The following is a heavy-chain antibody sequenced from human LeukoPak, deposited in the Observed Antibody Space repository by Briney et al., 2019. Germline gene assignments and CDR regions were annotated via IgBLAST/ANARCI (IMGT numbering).Heavy chain of an antibody. V-gene: IGHV1-18*01. D-gene: IGHD6-13*01. J-gene: IGHJ4*02. Sequence: ASVKVSCKASVYTFTTYGISWVRQAPGQGLEWMGWISAYNGNTNYPQKLQGRVTMTTDTSTSTAYMELRSLRSDDTAVYYCARGIYSSSWYWSRSSRERYYFDYWGQGTLVTVSS. CDR3: ARGIYSSSWYWSRSSRERYYFDY. CDR1: VYTFTTYG. CDR2: ISAYNGNT.